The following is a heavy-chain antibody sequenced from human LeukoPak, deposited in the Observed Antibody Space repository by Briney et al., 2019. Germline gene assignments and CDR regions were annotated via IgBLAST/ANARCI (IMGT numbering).Heavy chain of an antibody. CDR2: IKTDGSIT. CDR1: GFSFSVFW. V-gene: IGHV3-74*01. D-gene: IGHD6-13*01. J-gene: IGHJ5*02. Sequence: GGSLRLSCAASGFSFSVFWMHWVRQVPGKGPVWVSRIKTDGSITDYADSVKGRFTISRDNAKNTLYLQMNSLRAEDTAVYYCASQSGVAAAKDWFDPWGQGTLVTVSS. CDR3: ASQSGVAAAKDWFDP.